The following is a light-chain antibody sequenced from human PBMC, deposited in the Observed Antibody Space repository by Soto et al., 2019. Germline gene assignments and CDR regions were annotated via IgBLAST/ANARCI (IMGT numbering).Light chain of an antibody. V-gene: IGKV1-5*01. CDR3: QHTTDFT. J-gene: IGKJ2*01. Sequence: DTQMTQSPSTLAASVGDTVTMTCRSSSKWLAWYQKKPGKAPKLLIYDVSNLERGVPPRFSGSTSGAESTLTITGLQPDDLGTYYCQHTTDFTFGQGTKVEIK. CDR2: DVS. CDR1: SSSKW.